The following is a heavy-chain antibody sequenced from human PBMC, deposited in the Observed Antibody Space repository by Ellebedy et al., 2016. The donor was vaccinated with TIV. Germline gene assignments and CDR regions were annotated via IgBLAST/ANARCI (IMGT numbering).Heavy chain of an antibody. CDR2: IRSKAYGGTT. V-gene: IGHV3-49*04. J-gene: IGHJ6*02. D-gene: IGHD6-13*01. CDR1: GFTFGDYA. Sequence: GESLKISCTASGFTFGDYAMSWVRQAPGKGLEWVSFIRSKAYGGTTEYAASVKGRFTISRDDSKSIAYLQVNSLKAEDTAVYYCTRDLTTLAAAGTGIYYYTMDVWGQGTTVTVSS. CDR3: TRDLTTLAAAGTGIYYYTMDV.